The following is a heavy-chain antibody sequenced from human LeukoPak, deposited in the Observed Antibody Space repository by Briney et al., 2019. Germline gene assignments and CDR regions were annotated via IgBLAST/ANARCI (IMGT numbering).Heavy chain of an antibody. CDR1: GFTFSRYT. CDR2: ISSNGGST. V-gene: IGHV3-64*01. CDR3: ARGRLVVTALDY. J-gene: IGHJ4*02. D-gene: IGHD2-21*02. Sequence: GGSLRLSCAASGFTFSRYTMNWVRQAPGKGLEYVSVISSNGGSTYYANSVKGRFTISRDNSKNTLYLQMGSLRPEDMAVYYCARGRLVVTALDYWGQGTLVTVSS.